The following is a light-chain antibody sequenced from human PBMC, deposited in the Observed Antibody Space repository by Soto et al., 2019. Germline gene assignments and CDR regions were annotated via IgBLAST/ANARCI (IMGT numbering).Light chain of an antibody. CDR2: TIS. Sequence: IVLTQSPGTLSLSPGERATLCCRASQSVNRRSLAWYQQKPGQAPRLLISTISNRATGIPDRFSGSGSGADFTLTISRLEPEDFAVYYCQQYDNSRTFGQGTKVDIK. CDR3: QQYDNSRT. V-gene: IGKV3-20*01. J-gene: IGKJ1*01. CDR1: QSVNRRS.